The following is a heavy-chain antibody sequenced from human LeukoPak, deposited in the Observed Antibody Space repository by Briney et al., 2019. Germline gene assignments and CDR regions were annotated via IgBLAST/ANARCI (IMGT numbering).Heavy chain of an antibody. CDR2: ISAYNGNT. J-gene: IGHJ4*02. V-gene: IGHV1-18*01. CDR1: GYTFTSYG. D-gene: IGHD5-18*01. CDR3: ARELTVDTAMASFDY. Sequence: ASVKVSCKASGYTFTSYGISWVRQAPGQGLEWMGWISAYNGNTNYAQKLQGRVTITADESTSTAYMELSSLRSEDTAVYYCARELTVDTAMASFDYWGQGTLVTVSS.